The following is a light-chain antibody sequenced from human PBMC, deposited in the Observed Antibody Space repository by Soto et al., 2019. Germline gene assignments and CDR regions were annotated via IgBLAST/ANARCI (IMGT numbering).Light chain of an antibody. J-gene: IGLJ3*02. CDR3: SSYTTINTWV. CDR1: SRDVGGPDY. CDR2: EVT. V-gene: IGLV2-14*01. Sequence: QSVLTQPASVSGSLGQSITISCTGTSRDVGGPDYVSWYQQHPGTAPKLLIYEVTKWPSGASGRFSGSKSGNTASLTISGLRAEDEANYYCSSYTTINTWVFGGGTQLTVL.